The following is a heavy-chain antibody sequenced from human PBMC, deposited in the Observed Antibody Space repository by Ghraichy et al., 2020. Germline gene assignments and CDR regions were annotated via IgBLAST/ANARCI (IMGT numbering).Heavy chain of an antibody. CDR3: ARESVQVRKPPFDY. V-gene: IGHV3-48*02. CDR1: GFTFSSYS. D-gene: IGHD1-1*01. CDR2: ISSSSSTI. Sequence: GGSLRLSCAASGFTFSSYSMNWVRQAPGKGLEWVSYISSSSSTIYYADSVKGRFTISRDNAKNSLYLQMNSLRDEDTAVYYCARESVQVRKPPFDYWGQGTLVTVSS. J-gene: IGHJ4*02.